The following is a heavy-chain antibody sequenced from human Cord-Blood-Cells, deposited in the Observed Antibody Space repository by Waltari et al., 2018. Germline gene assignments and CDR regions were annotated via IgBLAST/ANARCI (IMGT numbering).Heavy chain of an antibody. CDR3: ARLYCSSTSCYYYYYYMDV. Sequence: QVTLKESGPVLVKPTETLTLTCTVSGFSLSNARMGVSWIRQHPGKALEWLAHIFSNDEKSYSTSLKSRLTISKDTSKSQVVLTMTNMDPVDTATYYCARLYCSSTSCYYYYYYMDVWGKGTTVTVSS. CDR2: IFSNDEK. CDR1: GFSLSNARMG. J-gene: IGHJ6*03. V-gene: IGHV2-26*01. D-gene: IGHD2-2*01.